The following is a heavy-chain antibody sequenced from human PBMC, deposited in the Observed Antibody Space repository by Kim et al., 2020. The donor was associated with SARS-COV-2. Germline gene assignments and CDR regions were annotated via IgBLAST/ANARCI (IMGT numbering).Heavy chain of an antibody. V-gene: IGHV1-69*01. CDR3: ARYYYGSGSYYDY. J-gene: IGHJ4*02. Sequence: YAQNVQGRVTITADESTSTAYMELSSLRSEDTAVYYCARYYYGSGSYYDYWGQGTLVTVSS. D-gene: IGHD3-10*01.